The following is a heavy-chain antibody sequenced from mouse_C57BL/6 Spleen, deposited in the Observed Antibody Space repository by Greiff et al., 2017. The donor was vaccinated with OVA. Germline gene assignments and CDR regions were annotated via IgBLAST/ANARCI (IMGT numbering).Heavy chain of an antibody. CDR1: GFNIKDDY. J-gene: IGHJ4*01. Sequence: EVKLMESGAELVRPGASVKLSCTASGFNIKDDYMHWVKQRPEQGLEWIGWIDPENGDTEYASKFQGKATITADTSSNTAYLQLSSLTSEDTAVYYCTTHYAMDYWGQGTSVTVSS. V-gene: IGHV14-4*01. CDR2: IDPENGDT. CDR3: TTHYAMDY.